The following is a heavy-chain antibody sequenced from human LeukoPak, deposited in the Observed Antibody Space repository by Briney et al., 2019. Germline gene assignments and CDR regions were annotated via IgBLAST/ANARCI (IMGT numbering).Heavy chain of an antibody. CDR1: GFTLSSYS. V-gene: IGHV3-48*01. CDR2: ISSSSSTI. CDR3: AKYYYGSGSPGY. Sequence: PGGSLRLSCAASGFTLSSYSMNWVRQVPGKGLEWVSYISSSSSTIYYADSVKGRFTISRDNAKNSLYLQMNSLRAEDTAVYYCAKYYYGSGSPGYWGQGTLVTVSS. D-gene: IGHD3-10*01. J-gene: IGHJ4*02.